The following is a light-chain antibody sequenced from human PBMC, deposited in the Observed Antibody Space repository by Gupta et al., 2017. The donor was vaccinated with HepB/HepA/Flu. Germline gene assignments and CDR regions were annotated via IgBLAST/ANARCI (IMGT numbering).Light chain of an antibody. CDR2: GNS. CDR3: PSYDSSNSVV. Sequence: QSVLTQPPSVSGAPGQRVTISCTGSSSNIGAGYDVHWYQQLPGTAPKLLIYGNSTRPAGVPDRFSGSKSGTSASLAITVLQGEDEADYYCPSYDSSNSVVFGGGTKLTVL. CDR1: SSNIGAGYD. V-gene: IGLV1-40*01. J-gene: IGLJ2*01.